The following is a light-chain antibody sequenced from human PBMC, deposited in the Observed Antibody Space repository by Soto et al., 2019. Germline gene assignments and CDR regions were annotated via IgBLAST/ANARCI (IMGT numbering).Light chain of an antibody. Sequence: QSALTQPPSVSGSPGQSVTISCTGTGSDFGRYNRVSWYQHTPGTAPKLLIYEVTNRPSGVPDRFSGSRSGNTASPTISGLQAEDDADYYCSSFTTSDTWVLGGGTKVTVL. CDR2: EVT. CDR3: SSFTTSDTWV. J-gene: IGLJ3*02. V-gene: IGLV2-18*02. CDR1: GSDFGRYNR.